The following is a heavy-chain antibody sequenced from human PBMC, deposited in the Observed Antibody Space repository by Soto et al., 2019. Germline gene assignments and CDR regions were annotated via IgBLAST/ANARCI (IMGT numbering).Heavy chain of an antibody. Sequence: QVQLVQSGAEVKNPGSSVKVSCKASGDTFSRSTISWVRQVTGQRLEWMGRIIPVLGVENHAQNFQGRVTITADKSTSTAYLELSSLKSEDTAIYYCASATAGLYVVHDWGQGTLVTVSS. CDR2: IIPVLGVE. CDR3: ASATAGLYVVHD. V-gene: IGHV1-69*02. CDR1: GDTFSRST. D-gene: IGHD6-13*01. J-gene: IGHJ4*02.